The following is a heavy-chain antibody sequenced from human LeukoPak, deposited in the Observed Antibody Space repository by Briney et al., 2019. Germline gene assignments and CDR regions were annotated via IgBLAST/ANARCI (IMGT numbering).Heavy chain of an antibody. CDR1: GGSLSSYY. D-gene: IGHD3-22*01. CDR2: IYTSEST. Sequence: SETLSLTCTVSGGSLSSYYWSWIRQPAGKGLEWIGRIYTSESTNYNPSLKSRVTMSVDTSKNQFSLKLNSVTAADTAVYYCARYNYYDSTFDYWGQGTLVTVSS. V-gene: IGHV4-4*07. J-gene: IGHJ4*02. CDR3: ARYNYYDSTFDY.